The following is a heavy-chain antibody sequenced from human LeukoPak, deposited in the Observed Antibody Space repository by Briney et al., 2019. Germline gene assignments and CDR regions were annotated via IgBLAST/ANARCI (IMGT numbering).Heavy chain of an antibody. CDR1: GGSISSHN. CDR2: IYYSGST. CDR3: ARDLPRYCGGDCYMGAFDI. J-gene: IGHJ3*02. Sequence: SETLSLTCTVSGGSISSHNWSWIRQPPGKGLEWIGYIYYSGSTNYNPSLKSRVTISVDTSKNQFSLKLSSVTAADTAVYYCARDLPRYCGGDCYMGAFDIWGQGTMVTVSS. D-gene: IGHD2-21*02. V-gene: IGHV4-59*11.